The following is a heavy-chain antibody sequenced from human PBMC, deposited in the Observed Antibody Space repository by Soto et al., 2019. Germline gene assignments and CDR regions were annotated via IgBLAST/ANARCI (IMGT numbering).Heavy chain of an antibody. CDR1: GASISSTTSHNW. D-gene: IGHD1-26*01. V-gene: IGHV4-4*02. CDR3: ARMMGATLVDF. Sequence: QVPLQESGPGLVRPSGTLSLTCAVSGASISSTTSHNWWSWVRQPPGKGLEWIGEIYHSGSTNYNPSLKSRVTMSADKSTNQFSLELTSVTAADTAIYYCARMMGATLVDFWGQGTLVIVSS. J-gene: IGHJ4*02. CDR2: IYHSGST.